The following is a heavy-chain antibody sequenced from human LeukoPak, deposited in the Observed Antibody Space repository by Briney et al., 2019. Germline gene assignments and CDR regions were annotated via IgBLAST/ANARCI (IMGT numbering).Heavy chain of an antibody. D-gene: IGHD1-1*01. V-gene: IGHV4-30-2*01. CDR2: IYHSGST. CDR1: GGSISSGGYS. Sequence: SETLSLTCAVSGGSISSGGYSWSWIRQPPGKGLEWIGYIYHSGSTNYNPSLKSRVTISVDTSKNQFSLKLSSVTAADTAVYYCARGRTVGYWGQGTLVTVSS. J-gene: IGHJ4*02. CDR3: ARGRTVGY.